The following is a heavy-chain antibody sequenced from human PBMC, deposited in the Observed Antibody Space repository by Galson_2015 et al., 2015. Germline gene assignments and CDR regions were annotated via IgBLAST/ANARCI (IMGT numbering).Heavy chain of an antibody. CDR3: ARPGIAARQLHWYFDL. D-gene: IGHD6-6*01. V-gene: IGHV5-51*01. Sequence: QSGAEVKKPGESLPISCKGSGYSFTSYWIGWVRQMPGKGLEWMGIIYPGDSDTRYSPSFQGQVTISADKSISTAYLQRSSLKASDTAMYYCARPGIAARQLHWYFDLWGRGTLVTVSS. CDR2: IYPGDSDT. CDR1: GYSFTSYW. J-gene: IGHJ2*01.